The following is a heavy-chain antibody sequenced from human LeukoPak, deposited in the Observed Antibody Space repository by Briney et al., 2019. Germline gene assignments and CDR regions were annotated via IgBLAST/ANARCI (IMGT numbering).Heavy chain of an antibody. CDR2: IIPIFGTA. CDR1: GYTFTGYY. V-gene: IGHV1-69*13. D-gene: IGHD3-22*01. CDR3: ASGTHYDSSGYYYSGYYFDY. J-gene: IGHJ4*02. Sequence: ASVKVSCKASGYTFTGYYMHWVRQAPGQGLEWMGGIIPIFGTANYAQKFQGRVTITADESTSTAYMELSSLRSEDTAVYYCASGTHYDSSGYYYSGYYFDYWGQGTLVTVSS.